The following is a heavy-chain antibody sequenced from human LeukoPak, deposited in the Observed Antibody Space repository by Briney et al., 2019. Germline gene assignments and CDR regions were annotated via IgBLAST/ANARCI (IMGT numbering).Heavy chain of an antibody. V-gene: IGHV5-51*01. CDR2: IYPGDSNT. J-gene: IGHJ5*02. CDR1: GYSFTNYW. Sequence: GESLKISCKASGYSFTNYWIGWVRQMPGEGLEWMGLIYPGDSNTRYSPSFQGQVTISADKSISTAYLQWSSLKASDTAMYYCAIFDFLFGEIDNWFDPWGQGTQVTVSS. D-gene: IGHD3-16*01. CDR3: AIFDFLFGEIDNWFDP.